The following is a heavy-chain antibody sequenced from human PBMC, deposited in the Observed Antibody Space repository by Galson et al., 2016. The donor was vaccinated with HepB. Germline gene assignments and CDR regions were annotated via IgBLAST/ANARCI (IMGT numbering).Heavy chain of an antibody. CDR2: ISYDGSNK. V-gene: IGHV3-30-3*01. CDR3: ARGHSANSFILDY. J-gene: IGHJ4*02. CDR1: GFIFSSYS. Sequence: SLRLSCAASGFIFSSYSMHWVRQAPGKGLEWVAVISYDGSNKYYADSVKGRFTISRDNSKNTLYLQMNSLRAEDTAVYYCARGHSANSFILDYWGQGTLVTVSS. D-gene: IGHD4/OR15-4a*01.